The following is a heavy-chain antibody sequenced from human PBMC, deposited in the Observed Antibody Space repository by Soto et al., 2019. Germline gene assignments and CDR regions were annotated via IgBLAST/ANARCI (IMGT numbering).Heavy chain of an antibody. J-gene: IGHJ1*01. Sequence: QVQLVQSGAEVKKPGASVKVSCKASGYTFTNYGISWVRQAPGQGLEWMGWISTNSGHTDYAQNLRGRVTMTTDTSTTTAYLELRSLRSDDTAVDYCAREDYRQLEHWGQGTLVTVSS. CDR2: ISTNSGHT. CDR3: AREDYRQLEH. V-gene: IGHV1-18*04. D-gene: IGHD1-1*01. CDR1: GYTFTNYG.